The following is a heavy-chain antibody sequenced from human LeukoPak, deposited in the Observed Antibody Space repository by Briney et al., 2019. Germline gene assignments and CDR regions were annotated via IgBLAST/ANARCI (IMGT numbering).Heavy chain of an antibody. CDR1: GFTVSSYY. D-gene: IGHD4-11*01. V-gene: IGHV3-66*01. Sequence: GGSLRLSCAASGFTVSSYYMTWVRQAPGKGLESVSVMYSGGSTYYADSVKGRVAISRDNSQNTVFLQMNSVRVEDTAVYYCARSYSNHLFGMDVWGQGTAVTVSS. J-gene: IGHJ6*02. CDR3: ARSYSNHLFGMDV. CDR2: MYSGGST.